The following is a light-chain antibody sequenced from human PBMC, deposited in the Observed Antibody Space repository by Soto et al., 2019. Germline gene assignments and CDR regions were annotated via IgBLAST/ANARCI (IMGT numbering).Light chain of an antibody. CDR2: EVT. CDR3: SSFAGGGNPVL. J-gene: IGLJ2*01. V-gene: IGLV2-8*01. CDR1: SSDVGGYNY. Sequence: QSALTQPPSASGSLGQSVTISCTGTSSDVGGYNYVSWNQQHPGKATKVMIYEVTKRPPGVPDRFSGYKSGNTASLTVSGLQAEDEADYYCSSFAGGGNPVLLGGGTKLTVL.